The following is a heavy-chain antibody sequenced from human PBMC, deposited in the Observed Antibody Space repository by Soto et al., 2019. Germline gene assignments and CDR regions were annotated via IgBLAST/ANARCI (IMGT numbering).Heavy chain of an antibody. D-gene: IGHD5-12*01. CDR3: ARGQRGYDSLRLDP. V-gene: IGHV4-61*01. Sequence: QVQLQESGPGLVKPSETLSLTCTVSGGSVSSGSYYWSWIRQPPGKGLEWIGYIYYSGSTNYNPSLKSRVTISVDTSKNQFSLKLSSVTAADTAVYYCARGQRGYDSLRLDPWGQGTLVTVSS. CDR1: GGSVSSGSYY. J-gene: IGHJ5*02. CDR2: IYYSGST.